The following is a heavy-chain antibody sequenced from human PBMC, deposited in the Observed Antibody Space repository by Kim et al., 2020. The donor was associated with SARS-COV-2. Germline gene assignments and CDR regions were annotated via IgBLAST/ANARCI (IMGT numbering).Heavy chain of an antibody. J-gene: IGHJ6*02. Sequence: GGSLRLSCAASGFAFNNAWMNWVRQAPGKGLESIGRIKSNSNGGTIDYAAPVKGRFTISRDDSKNMLFLQMNSLKTEDTAVYYCTTLCSSLSCYWGNGMAVWGQGTTVTVSS. CDR1: GFAFNNAW. CDR3: TTLCSSLSCYWGNGMAV. CDR2: IKSNSNGGTI. V-gene: IGHV3-15*07. D-gene: IGHD2-2*01.